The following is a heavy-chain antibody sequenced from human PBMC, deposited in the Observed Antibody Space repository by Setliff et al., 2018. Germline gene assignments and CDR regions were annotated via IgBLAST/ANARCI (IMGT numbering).Heavy chain of an antibody. J-gene: IGHJ6*02. CDR1: GGSISSGYC. D-gene: IGHD3-10*01. CDR2: IYHSGST. V-gene: IGHV4-38-2*02. Sequence: SETLSLTCTVSGGSISSGYCWGWIRQPPGKGLECIGSIYHSGSTFYNPSLKSRVTISLDTSNNQFSLKLSSVTAADTAVYYCARGSTMIQGVRLYYHGLDVWGQGTTVTVSS. CDR3: ARGSTMIQGVRLYYHGLDV.